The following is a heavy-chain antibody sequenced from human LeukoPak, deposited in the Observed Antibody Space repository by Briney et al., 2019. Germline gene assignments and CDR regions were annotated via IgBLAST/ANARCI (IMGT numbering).Heavy chain of an antibody. V-gene: IGHV4-61*02. CDR2: IYTSGST. Sequence: SETLSLTCTVSGGSISSGSYYWSWIRQPAGKGLEWIGRIYTSGSTNYNPSLKSRVTISVDTSKNQFSLKLSSVTAADTAVYYCARVWAGYYYYMDVWGKGTTVTISS. D-gene: IGHD1-26*01. CDR1: GGSISSGSYY. CDR3: ARVWAGYYYYMDV. J-gene: IGHJ6*03.